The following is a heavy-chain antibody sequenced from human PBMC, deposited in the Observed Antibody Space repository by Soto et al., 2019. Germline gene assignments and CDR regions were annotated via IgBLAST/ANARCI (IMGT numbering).Heavy chain of an antibody. Sequence: RRLSCEASGSTFNDYSMDWVRQAPEKGLEWVSRINTDGTTTSYADSVKGRFTISRDNAQNTLRLQMDTLRAEDTAVYYCARVLEAYSDGYYYNYYAMDVWGQGTMVTVSS. CDR3: ARVLEAYSDGYYYNYYAMDV. CDR2: INTDGTTT. J-gene: IGHJ6*02. V-gene: IGHV3-74*01. CDR1: GSTFNDYS. D-gene: IGHD2-21*01.